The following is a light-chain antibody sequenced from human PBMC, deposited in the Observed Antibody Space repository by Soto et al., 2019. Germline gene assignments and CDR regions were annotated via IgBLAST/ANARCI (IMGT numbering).Light chain of an antibody. J-gene: IGLJ1*01. V-gene: IGLV2-8*01. CDR1: SNDVGGYHY. CDR2: EVT. Sequence: QSVLTQPPSASGSPGQSVTISCTRTSNDVGGYHYVSWYQQHPGRPPKVIIYEVTQRPSGVPDRFSGSKSGNTASLTVSGLQADDEADYYCASYAGSDIFYVFGTGTKLTVL. CDR3: ASYAGSDIFYV.